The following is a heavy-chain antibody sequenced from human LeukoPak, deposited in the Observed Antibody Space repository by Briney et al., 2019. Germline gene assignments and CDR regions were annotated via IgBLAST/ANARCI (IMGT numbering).Heavy chain of an antibody. CDR3: ARGSGGHDYGSYYFDY. Sequence: SQTLSLTCTVSGVSVTNGGYYWTWLRQFPGRGLEWIGFFYSTESTYYNPSLKSRVTISLDSSKNQFSLRLTSTTAADTAVYFCARGSGGHDYGSYYFDYLGQGTLATVSS. CDR1: GVSVTNGGYY. CDR2: FYSTEST. D-gene: IGHD4/OR15-4a*01. J-gene: IGHJ4*02. V-gene: IGHV4-31*03.